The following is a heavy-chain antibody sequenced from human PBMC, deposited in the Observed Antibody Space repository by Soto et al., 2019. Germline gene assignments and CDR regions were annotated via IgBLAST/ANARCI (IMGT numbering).Heavy chain of an antibody. D-gene: IGHD2-8*01. CDR3: AKEPKCCTIGSRFHDNWLDP. J-gene: IGHJ5*02. CDR2: ITHDGSHP. CDR1: EGTSIDYG. V-gene: IGHV3-30*18. Sequence: RGPRRLACAAYEGTSIDYGRHWVRQTHDKGLECMAVITHDGSHPCYTRYVKGSFTISRDKSTSPLYLQMNSLKTEDTAMYYCAKEPKCCTIGSRFHDNWLDPWGQGNPVTVSS.